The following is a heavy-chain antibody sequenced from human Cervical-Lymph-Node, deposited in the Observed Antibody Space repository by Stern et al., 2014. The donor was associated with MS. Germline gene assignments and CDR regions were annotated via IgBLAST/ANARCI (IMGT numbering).Heavy chain of an antibody. CDR1: GFSLSDYA. CDR3: ARGGDYYGGSAH. D-gene: IGHD3-22*01. J-gene: IGHJ4*02. CDR2: ISATSSDI. Sequence: EVQLVESGGGLVKPGASLRLSCAASGFSLSDYAMHWVRQAPGQGLVWVSVISATSSDIYYAHAVRGRFTISEDHSTNTEYLGLNSLRAEDAAMYYCARGGDYYGGSAHWGQGAPVTVSS. V-gene: IGHV3-21*01.